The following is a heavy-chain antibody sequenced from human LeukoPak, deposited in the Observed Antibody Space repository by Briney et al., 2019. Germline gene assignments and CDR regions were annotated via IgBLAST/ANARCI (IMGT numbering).Heavy chain of an antibody. J-gene: IGHJ5*02. Sequence: SETLSLTCAVSGGSISSYDCYWSWIRQPPGKGLEWIGYIYYSGSTYYNPSLKSRVTISVDTSKNQFSLNLSSVTAADTAVYYCARDRGYYDSSGYYSWGQGTLVTVSS. CDR2: IYYSGST. CDR1: GGSISSYDCY. D-gene: IGHD3-22*01. CDR3: ARDRGYYDSSGYYS. V-gene: IGHV4-30-4*01.